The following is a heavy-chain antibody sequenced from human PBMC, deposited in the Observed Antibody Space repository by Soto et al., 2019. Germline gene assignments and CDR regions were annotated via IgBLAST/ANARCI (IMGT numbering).Heavy chain of an antibody. CDR3: ARGFPLLPRGVKNNWFDP. V-gene: IGHV1-3*01. Sequence: ASVKVSCKASGYTFTSYAMHWVRQAPGQRLEWMGWINAGNGNTKYSQKFQGRVTITRDTSASTAYMELSSLRSEDTAVYYCARGFPLLPRGVKNNWFDPWGQGTLVTVSS. CDR2: INAGNGNT. D-gene: IGHD3-10*01. J-gene: IGHJ5*02. CDR1: GYTFTSYA.